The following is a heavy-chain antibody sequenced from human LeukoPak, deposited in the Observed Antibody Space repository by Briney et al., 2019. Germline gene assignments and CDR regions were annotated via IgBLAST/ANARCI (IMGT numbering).Heavy chain of an antibody. Sequence: VKPSETLSLTCTVSGGSISSYYWSWIRQPPGKGLEWIGYIYYSGSTYYNPSLKSRVTISVDTSKNQFFLKLSSVTAADTAVYYCARGRYGSGSSLWFDPWGQGTLVTVSS. CDR3: ARGRYGSGSSLWFDP. CDR2: IYYSGST. D-gene: IGHD3-10*01. J-gene: IGHJ5*02. V-gene: IGHV4-59*08. CDR1: GGSISSYY.